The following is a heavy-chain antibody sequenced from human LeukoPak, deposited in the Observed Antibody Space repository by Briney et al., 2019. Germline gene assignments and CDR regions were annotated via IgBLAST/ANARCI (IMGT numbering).Heavy chain of an antibody. D-gene: IGHD1-26*01. CDR2: INPNSGGT. Sequence: ASVKVSCKASGYTFTGYCMHWVRQAPGQGLEWMGWINPNSGGTNYAQKFQGRVTMTRDTSISTAYMELSRLRSDDTAVYYCARVSPLVGARSIDYWGQGTLVTVSS. CDR3: ARVSPLVGARSIDY. CDR1: GYTFTGYC. J-gene: IGHJ4*02. V-gene: IGHV1-2*02.